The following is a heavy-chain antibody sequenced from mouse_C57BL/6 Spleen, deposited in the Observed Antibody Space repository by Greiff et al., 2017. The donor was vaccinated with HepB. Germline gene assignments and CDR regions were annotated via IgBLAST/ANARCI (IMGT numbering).Heavy chain of an antibody. D-gene: IGHD1-1*01. V-gene: IGHV1-82*01. CDR2: IYPGDGDT. CDR3: ARNYGSSFDY. J-gene: IGHJ2*01. Sequence: VQVVESGPELVKPGASVKISCKASGYAFSSSWMNWVKQRPGKGLEWIGRIYPGDGDTNYNGKFKGKATLTADKSSSTAYMQLSSLTSEDSAVYFCARNYGSSFDYWGQGTTLTVSS. CDR1: GYAFSSSW.